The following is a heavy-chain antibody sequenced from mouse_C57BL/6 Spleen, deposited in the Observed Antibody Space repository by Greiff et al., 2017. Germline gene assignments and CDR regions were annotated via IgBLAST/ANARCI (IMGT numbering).Heavy chain of an antibody. V-gene: IGHV1-69*01. D-gene: IGHD1-1*01. CDR3: ARGDYGSYWYFDV. J-gene: IGHJ1*03. Sequence: QVQLKQSGAELVMPGASVKLSCKASGYTFTSYWMHWVKQRPGQGLEWIGEIDPSDSYTNYNQKFKGKSTLTVDKSSSTAYMQLSSLTSEDSAVYYCARGDYGSYWYFDVWGTGTTVTVSS. CDR1: GYTFTSYW. CDR2: IDPSDSYT.